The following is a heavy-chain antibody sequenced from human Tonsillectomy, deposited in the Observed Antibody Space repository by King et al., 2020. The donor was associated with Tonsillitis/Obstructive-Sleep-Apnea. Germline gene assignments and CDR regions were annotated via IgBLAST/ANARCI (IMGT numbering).Heavy chain of an antibody. Sequence: VQLVESGGGVVQPGGSLRLSCAASGFTFDDYAMHWVRQAPGKGLEWVSLMSGDGGSTYYADSVKGRFTICRENSKNSLYLQMNSLRTEDTALYYCAKDAATYDFWNGYYSRGFEYWREGTLVTVSS. J-gene: IGHJ4*02. D-gene: IGHD3-3*01. V-gene: IGHV3-43*02. CDR3: AKDAATYDFWNGYYSRGFEY. CDR2: MSGDGGST. CDR1: GFTFDDYA.